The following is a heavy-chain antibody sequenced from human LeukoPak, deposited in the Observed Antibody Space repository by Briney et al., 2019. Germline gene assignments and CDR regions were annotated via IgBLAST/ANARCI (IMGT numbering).Heavy chain of an antibody. V-gene: IGHV3-30*03. J-gene: IGHJ4*02. CDR1: GFTFSSYG. D-gene: IGHD6-6*01. CDR2: ISYDGSNK. Sequence: GGSLRLSCAASGFTFSSYGMHWVRQAPGKGLEWVAVISYDGSNKYYADSVKGRFTISRDNSKNTLYLQMNSLRAEDTAVYYCARDSSSHHFDYWGQGTLVTVSS. CDR3: ARDSSSHHFDY.